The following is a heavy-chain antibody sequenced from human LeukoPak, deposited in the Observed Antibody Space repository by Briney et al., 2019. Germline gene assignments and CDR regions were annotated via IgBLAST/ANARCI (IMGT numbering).Heavy chain of an antibody. D-gene: IGHD3-3*01. J-gene: IGHJ4*02. V-gene: IGHV4-59*08. CDR2: IYYSGST. Sequence: SETLSLTCTVSGGSISSYYWSWIRQPPGKGLECIGYIYYSGSTNYNPSLKSRVTISVDTSKNQFSLKLSSVTAADTAVYYCAKYYDFWSGYYVFDYWRQGTLVTVSS. CDR3: AKYYDFWSGYYVFDY. CDR1: GGSISSYY.